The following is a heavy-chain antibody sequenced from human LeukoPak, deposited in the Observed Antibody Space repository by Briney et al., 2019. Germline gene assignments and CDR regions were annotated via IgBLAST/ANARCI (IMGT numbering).Heavy chain of an antibody. V-gene: IGHV4-59*01. Sequence: SETLSLTCTVSGGSISTYYWSWIRQPPEKGLEWIGYIYYSGSTTYNPSLKSRVTISIDTSKNQFSLKLSSVTAVDTAVYYCARGTYSSGWFYDYWGQGTLVTVSS. CDR1: GGSISTYY. J-gene: IGHJ4*02. CDR3: ARGTYSSGWFYDY. D-gene: IGHD6-19*01. CDR2: IYYSGST.